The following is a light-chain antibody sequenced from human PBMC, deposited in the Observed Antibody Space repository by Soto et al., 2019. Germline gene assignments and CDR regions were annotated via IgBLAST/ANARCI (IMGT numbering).Light chain of an antibody. Sequence: QSVLTQPASVSGSPGQSSTISCTGTSSDVGSYNLVSWYQHHPGKAPKLMIYEVSKRPSGVSNRFSGSKSGNTASLTISGLQAEDEADYYCCSYAGSSTFPYVFGTGTKVTVL. CDR1: SSDVGSYNL. V-gene: IGLV2-23*02. CDR3: CSYAGSSTFPYV. CDR2: EVS. J-gene: IGLJ1*01.